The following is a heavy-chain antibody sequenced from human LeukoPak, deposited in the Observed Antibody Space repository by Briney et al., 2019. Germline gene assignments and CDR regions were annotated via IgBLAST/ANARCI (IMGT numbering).Heavy chain of an antibody. CDR2: MSLSTSGK. Sequence: GGSLRLSCVASGFPFSSYWMTWVRQAPGKGLEWVSSMSLSTSGKTYADSVKGRFTVSTDKAKNTLYLQMNSLRAEDTAVYYCARTEGGWGQGTLVTVSS. CDR3: ARTEGG. D-gene: IGHD3-16*01. J-gene: IGHJ4*02. V-gene: IGHV3-21*04. CDR1: GFPFSSYW.